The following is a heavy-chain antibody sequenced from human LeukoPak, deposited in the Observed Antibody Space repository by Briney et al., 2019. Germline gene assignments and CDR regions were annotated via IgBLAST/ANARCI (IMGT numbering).Heavy chain of an antibody. V-gene: IGHV3-23*01. CDR1: GFSFSTYG. Sequence: GGSLRLSCAGSGFSFSTYGMTWVRQAPGKGLEWVSSVSSSGETTYYADSVKGRFTISRDNSKNTLYLQMNSLRAEDTAVYYCKLDYYDSSGYYYVSPIDYWGQGTLVTVSS. J-gene: IGHJ4*02. D-gene: IGHD3-22*01. CDR2: VSSSGETT. CDR3: KLDYYDSSGYYYVSPIDY.